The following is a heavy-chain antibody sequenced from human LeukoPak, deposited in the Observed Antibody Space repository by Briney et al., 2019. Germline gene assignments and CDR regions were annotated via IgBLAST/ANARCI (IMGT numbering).Heavy chain of an antibody. CDR2: IHNNEIT. Sequence: SSETLSLTCSVSGASVSSFYWSWIRQPPGRGLEWIGYIHNNEITNYNPSLSSRVTTSTDTSNNKVSLKLSSVTAADTAVYYCARHYCPSSSRCYYFDYWGQGTLVTVSS. V-gene: IGHV4-59*08. CDR1: GASVSSFY. CDR3: ARHYCPSSSRCYYFDY. J-gene: IGHJ4*02. D-gene: IGHD6-19*01.